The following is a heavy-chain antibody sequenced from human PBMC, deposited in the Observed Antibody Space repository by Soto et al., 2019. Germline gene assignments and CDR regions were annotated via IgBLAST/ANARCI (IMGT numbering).Heavy chain of an antibody. J-gene: IGHJ4*02. CDR1: GYTFTGHY. V-gene: IGHV1-2*02. CDR3: GRGRSGQIVVFY. D-gene: IGHD1-26*01. Sequence: ASVKVSCKASGYTFTGHYIHWVRQAPQQGPEWMGEIGPESGATRYAQKFRGRVTMTMDTSITTVYMELKNLSPDDTAVYYCGRGRSGQIVVFYWGQGTPVTVSS. CDR2: IGPESGAT.